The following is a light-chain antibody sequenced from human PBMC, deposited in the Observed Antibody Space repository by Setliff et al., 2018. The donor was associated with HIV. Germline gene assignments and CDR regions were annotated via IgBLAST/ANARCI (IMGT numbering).Light chain of an antibody. J-gene: IGLJ1*01. Sequence: QSALTQPASVSGSPGQSITIPCTGTSSDIGRYNSVSWYQQHPGKPPKLIIYDVSNRPSGVSNRFSGSKSANTASLTISGLQAEDEADYYCNSFASNSAYTPYVFGTGTKGHRP. CDR3: NSFASNSAYTPYV. CDR1: SSDIGRYNS. CDR2: DVS. V-gene: IGLV2-14*03.